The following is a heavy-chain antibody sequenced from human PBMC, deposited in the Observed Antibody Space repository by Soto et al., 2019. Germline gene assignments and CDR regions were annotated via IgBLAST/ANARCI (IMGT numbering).Heavy chain of an antibody. J-gene: IGHJ6*02. CDR2: ISGSGSTR. CDR1: GFTFSSYA. V-gene: IGHV3-23*01. Sequence: EVQLLESGGGLVQPGGSLRLSCAASGFTFSSYAMSWVRQAPGKGLEWVSAISGSGSTRYYADSVKGRYTISRDNARTSLYLQMNSLRAEDTAVYYCAATQVTIFGVVYRMDVWGQGTTVTVSS. D-gene: IGHD3-3*01. CDR3: AATQVTIFGVVYRMDV.